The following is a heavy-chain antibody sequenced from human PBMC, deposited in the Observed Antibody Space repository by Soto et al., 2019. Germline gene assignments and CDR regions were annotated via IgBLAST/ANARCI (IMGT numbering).Heavy chain of an antibody. CDR1: GFTFSSYG. Sequence: EVQLLESGGGLVQPGGSLRLSCAASGFTFSSYGMSWVRQAPGKGLEWVSAISGSGGSTYYADAVKGRFTISRDNSKNKLHLQMNSLRAEDKAADYCAKKYSLDDWGKGTPVTVSS. V-gene: IGHV3-23*01. CDR2: ISGSGGST. CDR3: AKKYSLDD. J-gene: IGHJ4*02.